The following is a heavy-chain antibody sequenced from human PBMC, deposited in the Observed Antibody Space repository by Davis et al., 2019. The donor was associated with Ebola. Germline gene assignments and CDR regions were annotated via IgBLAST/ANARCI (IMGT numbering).Heavy chain of an antibody. V-gene: IGHV3-33*01. D-gene: IGHD3-22*01. Sequence: GESLKISCAASGFTFSSYGMHWVRQAPGKGLEWVAVIWYDGSNKYYADSVKGRFTISRDNSKNTLYLQMNSLRAEDTAVYYCAREGYDSSGYYYSHDAFDIWGQGTMVTVSS. CDR3: AREGYDSSGYYYSHDAFDI. CDR2: IWYDGSNK. CDR1: GFTFSSYG. J-gene: IGHJ3*02.